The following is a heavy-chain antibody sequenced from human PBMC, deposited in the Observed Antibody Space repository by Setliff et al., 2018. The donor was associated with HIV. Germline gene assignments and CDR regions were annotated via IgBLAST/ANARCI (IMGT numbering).Heavy chain of an antibody. CDR1: RDSIRNGAYY. D-gene: IGHD6-19*01. V-gene: IGHV4-39*07. J-gene: IGHJ4*02. CDR2: IYYSGSA. Sequence: PSETLSLTCTVSRDSIRNGAYYWGWIRQPPGKGLEWISSIYYSGSAYYNPSFKSRVTLSVYTSENQFSLRLSSVTAADTAAYYCASTGYSSGWSFDYWGQGTLVRLL. CDR3: ASTGYSSGWSFDY.